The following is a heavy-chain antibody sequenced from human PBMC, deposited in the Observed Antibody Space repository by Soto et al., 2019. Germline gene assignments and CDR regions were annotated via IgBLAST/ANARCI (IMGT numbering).Heavy chain of an antibody. CDR3: ARDRVGGSYYYYYYGMDV. J-gene: IGHJ6*02. CDR2: ISSSSSYI. Sequence: GGSLRLSCAASGFTFSSYSMNWVRQAPGKWLEWVSSISSSSSYIYYADSVKGRFTISRDNAKNSLYLQMNSLRAEDTAVYYCARDRVGGSYYYYYYGMDVWXQGTTVTVSS. CDR1: GFTFSSYS. V-gene: IGHV3-21*01. D-gene: IGHD3-10*01.